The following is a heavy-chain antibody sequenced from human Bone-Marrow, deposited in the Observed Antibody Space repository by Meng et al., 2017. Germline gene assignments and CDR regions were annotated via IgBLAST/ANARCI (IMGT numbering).Heavy chain of an antibody. CDR2: ISYDGSNK. D-gene: IGHD1-26*01. J-gene: IGHJ4*02. CDR3: ARGLGWELLMYEPDY. CDR1: GFTFSSYA. Sequence: GESLKISCAASGFTFSSYAMHWVRQAPGKGLEWVAVISYDGSNKYYADSVKGRFTISRDNSKNTLYLQMNSLRAEDTAVYYCARGLGWELLMYEPDYWGQGTLVTVSS. V-gene: IGHV3-30*04.